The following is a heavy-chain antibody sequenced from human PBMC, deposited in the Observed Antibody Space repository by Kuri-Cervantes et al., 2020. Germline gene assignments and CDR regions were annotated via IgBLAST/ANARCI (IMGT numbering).Heavy chain of an antibody. CDR1: GGSFSGYY. CDR3: ASKRYIRFDY. D-gene: IGHD1-1*01. V-gene: IGHV4-34*01. Sequence: SETLSLTCAVYGGSFSGYYWSWIRQPPGKGLEWIGEINHSGSTNYNPSLKSRVTISVDTSKNQFSLKLSSVTAADTAAYYCASKRYIRFDYWGQGTLVTVSS. CDR2: INHSGST. J-gene: IGHJ4*02.